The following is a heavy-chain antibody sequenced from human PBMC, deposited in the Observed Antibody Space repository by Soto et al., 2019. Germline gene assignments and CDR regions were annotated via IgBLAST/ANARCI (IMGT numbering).Heavy chain of an antibody. V-gene: IGHV5-51*01. CDR3: ARHGPLNAMLRGVPLDF. D-gene: IGHD3-10*01. CDR1: EYTFTKYL. CDR2: IYPGDSDV. Sequence: GEALKISCEASEYTFTKYLVGWVRQVPGKDLEWMGIIYPGDSDVRYSPSFQGHVTISVDKSINTAYLEWSSLKPSDTATYFCARHGPLNAMLRGVPLDFWGQGTRVTVSS. J-gene: IGHJ4*01.